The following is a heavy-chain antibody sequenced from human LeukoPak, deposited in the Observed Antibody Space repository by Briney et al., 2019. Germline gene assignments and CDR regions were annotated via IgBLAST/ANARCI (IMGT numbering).Heavy chain of an antibody. V-gene: IGHV3-33*01. J-gene: IGHJ3*02. Sequence: GGSLRLSCAASGFTFSSYGMHWVRQAPGKGLEWVAVIWYDGSNKYYAESVKGRFTISRDNAKNTVDLQMNSLRAEDTAVYYCARGGSGCFDIWGQGTLVTVSS. CDR2: IWYDGSNK. CDR3: ARGGSGCFDI. D-gene: IGHD1-26*01. CDR1: GFTFSSYG.